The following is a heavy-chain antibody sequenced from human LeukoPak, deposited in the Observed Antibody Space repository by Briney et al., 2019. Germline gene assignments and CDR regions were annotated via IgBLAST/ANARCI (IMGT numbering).Heavy chain of an antibody. D-gene: IGHD2-2*01. J-gene: IGHJ2*01. Sequence: GASVKVSCKASGYTFTGYYMHWMRQAPGQGLEWMGWINPNSGGTNYAQKFQGRVTMTRDTSISTAYMELSRLRSDDTAVYYCARGAGCSSTSCYALRYFDLWGRGTLVTVSS. CDR3: ARGAGCSSTSCYALRYFDL. CDR2: INPNSGGT. CDR1: GYTFTGYY. V-gene: IGHV1-2*02.